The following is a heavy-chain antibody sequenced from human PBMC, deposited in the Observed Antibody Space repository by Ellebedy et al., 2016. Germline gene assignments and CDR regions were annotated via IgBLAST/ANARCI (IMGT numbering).Heavy chain of an antibody. CDR1: GFTLSYYW. D-gene: IGHD2-2*01. V-gene: IGHV3-7*01. CDR2: IKQDGSEK. Sequence: GGSLRLXXAASGFTLSYYWVSWVRQAPGTGLEWVANIKQDGSEKYYVDSVEGRFTISRDNANNSLYLQMSSLRAEDTAVYYCARGVRGSSASWHYYYAMDVWGQGTTVTVSS. CDR3: ARGVRGSSASWHYYYAMDV. J-gene: IGHJ6*02.